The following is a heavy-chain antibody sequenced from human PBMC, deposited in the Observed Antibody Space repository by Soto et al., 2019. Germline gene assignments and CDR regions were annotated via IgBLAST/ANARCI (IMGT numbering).Heavy chain of an antibody. V-gene: IGHV4-59*01. Sequence: TLSLTCTVSGGSISSYYWSWIRQPPGKGLEWIGYIYYSGSTNYNPSLKSRVTISVDTSKNQFSLKLSSVTAADTAVYYCARVARRIVGATSYYFDYWGQGTLVTVSS. CDR3: ARVARRIVGATSYYFDY. CDR1: GGSISSYY. J-gene: IGHJ4*02. D-gene: IGHD1-26*01. CDR2: IYYSGST.